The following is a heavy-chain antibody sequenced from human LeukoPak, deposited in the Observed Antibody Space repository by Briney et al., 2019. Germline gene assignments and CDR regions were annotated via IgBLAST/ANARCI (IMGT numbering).Heavy chain of an antibody. V-gene: IGHV3-9*01. CDR1: GFRFDTYA. J-gene: IGHJ4*02. D-gene: IGHD6-6*01. CDR2: ISWNGDSV. Sequence: PGRSLRLSCAASGFRFDTYAMHWVRQAPGKGLEWVSGISWNGDSVDYGDSVKGRSTISRDNARNALYLTMSSLRGEDTALYYCTKDLDSTSSGFDSWGQGTLVTVSS. CDR3: TKDLDSTSSGFDS.